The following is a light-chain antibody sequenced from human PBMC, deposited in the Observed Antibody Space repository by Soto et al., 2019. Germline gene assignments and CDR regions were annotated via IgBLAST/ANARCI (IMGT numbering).Light chain of an antibody. Sequence: QSVLTQPASVSGSPGQSITISCTATSSDIGTYNLVSWYQQHPGKAPKLMIYEGSKRPSGVSNRFSGSKSGNTASLTISGLQAEDEADYYCCSYAGISTFVVFGGGTKLTVL. CDR3: CSYAGISTFVV. J-gene: IGLJ2*01. CDR2: EGS. V-gene: IGLV2-23*03. CDR1: SSDIGTYNL.